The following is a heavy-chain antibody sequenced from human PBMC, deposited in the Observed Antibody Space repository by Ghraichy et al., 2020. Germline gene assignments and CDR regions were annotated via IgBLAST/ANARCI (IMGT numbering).Heavy chain of an antibody. CDR3: ARAGSGYSFNV. Sequence: SETLSLTCTVSGDSIRTYYWSWIRQPPEKGLEWIGYIDYSGSTNYNSSLKSRVTISIDTSKHRFSLQLTSVTAADTAVYYCARAGSGYSFNVWGQGTMVTVSS. J-gene: IGHJ3*01. CDR1: GDSIRTYY. V-gene: IGHV4-59*01. D-gene: IGHD3-22*01. CDR2: IDYSGST.